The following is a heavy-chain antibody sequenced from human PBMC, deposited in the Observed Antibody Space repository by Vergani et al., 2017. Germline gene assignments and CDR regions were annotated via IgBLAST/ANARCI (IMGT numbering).Heavy chain of an antibody. CDR2: IIPIFGTA. CDR1: EGTFSSYA. Sequence: QVQLVQSGAEVKKPGSSVKVSCKASEGTFSSYAISWVRQAPGQGLEWMGRIIPIFGTANYAQKFQGRVTITADESTSTAYMDLSSLRSEDTAVYYCARDVRIAGFGELLTDWGQGTLVTVSS. V-gene: IGHV1-69*13. CDR3: ARDVRIAGFGELLTD. D-gene: IGHD3-10*01. J-gene: IGHJ4*02.